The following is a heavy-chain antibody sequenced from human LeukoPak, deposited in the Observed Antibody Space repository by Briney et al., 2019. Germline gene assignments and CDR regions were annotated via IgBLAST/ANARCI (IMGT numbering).Heavy chain of an antibody. CDR1: GYTFTDYY. J-gene: IGHJ5*02. D-gene: IGHD1-26*01. V-gene: IGHV1-2*02. CDR3: ATRAWEGWFDP. CDR2: INPNSGGT. Sequence: ASVKVSCKASGYTFTDYYMHWVRQAPGQGLEWMGWINPNSGGTNYAQKFQGRVTMTRDTSISTAYMELSSLRSEDTAVYYCATRAWEGWFDPWGQGTLVTVSS.